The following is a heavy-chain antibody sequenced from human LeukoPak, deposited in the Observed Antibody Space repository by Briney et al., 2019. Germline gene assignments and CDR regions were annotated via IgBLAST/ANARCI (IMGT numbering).Heavy chain of an antibody. CDR2: INYSGTT. D-gene: IGHD3-10*01. CDR3: ARGYYYFDH. J-gene: IGHJ4*02. V-gene: IGHV4-39*07. CDR1: TFSSSW. Sequence: TFSSSWMSWVRQPPGKGLEWIATINYSGTTYYSPSLKSRVTMSVDTSKNQFSLKLNSMTAADTAVYYCARGYYYFDHWGQGTLVTVSS.